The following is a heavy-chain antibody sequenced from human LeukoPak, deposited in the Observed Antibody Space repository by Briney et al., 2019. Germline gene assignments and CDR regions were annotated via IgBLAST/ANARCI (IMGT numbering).Heavy chain of an antibody. CDR3: ARGPGGTTDSFDY. CDR2: IYYSGSS. Sequence: SETLSLTCSVSGGSVRNSTYYWGWIRQPPGKGLEWVGHIYYSGSSFYNPSLRSRVTIPGDASKNQFSLKLNSVTDADTAVYYCARGPGGTTDSFDYWGQGTLVAVSS. CDR1: GGSVRNSTYY. D-gene: IGHD1-1*01. J-gene: IGHJ4*02. V-gene: IGHV4-39*07.